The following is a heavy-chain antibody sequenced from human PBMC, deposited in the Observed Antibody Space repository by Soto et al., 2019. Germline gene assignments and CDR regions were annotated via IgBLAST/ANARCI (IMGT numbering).Heavy chain of an antibody. CDR1: GFTFSSYS. Sequence: PGGSLRLSCAASGFTFSSYSMNWVRQAPGKGLEWVSYISSSSSTIYYADSVKGRLSTSRENAKNSLYLQMSSLRDEHTAVYYRARAAEGGSTCGPGDYSNGIDVWGQGTTVTVFS. CDR2: ISSSSSTI. V-gene: IGHV3-48*02. J-gene: IGHJ6*01. D-gene: IGHD4-4*01. CDR3: ARAAEGGSTCGPGDYSNGIDV.